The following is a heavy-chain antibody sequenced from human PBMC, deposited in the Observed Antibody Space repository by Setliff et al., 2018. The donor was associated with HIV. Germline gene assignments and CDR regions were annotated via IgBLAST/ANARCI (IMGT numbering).Heavy chain of an antibody. J-gene: IGHJ4*02. Sequence: ETLSLTCNVYVSGESISSHFWSWIRQPPGKGLEWIGYISSSGTTNYNPSLRSRVTISIETSNTRFSLWLRSVTAADTATYFCARLGRAIDDGGSSLRLDFWGQGMLVTVSS. CDR2: ISSSGTT. V-gene: IGHV4-4*09. D-gene: IGHD2-15*01. CDR3: ARLGRAIDDGGSSLRLDF. CDR1: GESISSHF.